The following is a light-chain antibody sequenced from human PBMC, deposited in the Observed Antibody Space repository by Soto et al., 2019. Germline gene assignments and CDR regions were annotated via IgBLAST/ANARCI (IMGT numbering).Light chain of an antibody. Sequence: QSALTQPTSVSGSPGQSITISCTGTTSDVGGSNYVSWYQQHPGNAPNLIIFEVHNRPSGVSNRFSGSKSGNTASLTISGLQAEDEAEYYCSSYSSSSSPYVFGTGTKV. J-gene: IGLJ1*01. CDR1: TSDVGGSNY. CDR2: EVH. V-gene: IGLV2-14*01. CDR3: SSYSSSSSPYV.